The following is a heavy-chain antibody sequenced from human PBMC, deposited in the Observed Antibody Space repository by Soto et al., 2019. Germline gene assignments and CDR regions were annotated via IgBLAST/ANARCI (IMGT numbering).Heavy chain of an antibody. D-gene: IGHD3-16*01. Sequence: QVHLVESGGGVVQPGRSLRLSCAASGFSFSKYGMHWVRQAPGKGLEWVAEMSDDGSKKYYGDSVKGRFTISRDNSKNTLYLLMDSLRPEDTVMYYCAKELRETGGYYFDCWGQGTLVTVSS. CDR1: GFSFSKYG. CDR3: AKELRETGGYYFDC. V-gene: IGHV3-30*18. J-gene: IGHJ4*02. CDR2: MSDDGSKK.